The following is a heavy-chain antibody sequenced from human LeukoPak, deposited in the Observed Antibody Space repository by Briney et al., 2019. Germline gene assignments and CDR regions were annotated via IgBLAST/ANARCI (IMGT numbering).Heavy chain of an antibody. CDR1: GFTFSSYS. J-gene: IGHJ1*01. CDR2: ISSSSSYI. D-gene: IGHD2-21*02. CDR3: ATCSGGDCYSILRYFQH. V-gene: IGHV3-21*01. Sequence: PGGSLRLSCAASGFTFSSYSMNWVRQAPGKGLEWVSSISSSSSYIYYADSVKGRFTISRDNAKNSLYLQMNSLRAEDTAVYYCATCSGGDCYSILRYFQHWGQGTQVTVSS.